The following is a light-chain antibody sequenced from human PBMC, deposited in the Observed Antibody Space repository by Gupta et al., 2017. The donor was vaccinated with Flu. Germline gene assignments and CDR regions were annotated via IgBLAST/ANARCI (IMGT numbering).Light chain of an antibody. V-gene: IGKV3-15*01. CDR3: QQYNNWWT. Sequence: EIVMTQSPATLSVSPGERATLSCRASQSVSSNLAWPQQKPGQAPRLLIYGASTRATGIPARFSGSGSGTEFTLTISSLQSEDFAVYYCQQYNNWWTFGQGTKVEIK. CDR2: GAS. J-gene: IGKJ1*01. CDR1: QSVSSN.